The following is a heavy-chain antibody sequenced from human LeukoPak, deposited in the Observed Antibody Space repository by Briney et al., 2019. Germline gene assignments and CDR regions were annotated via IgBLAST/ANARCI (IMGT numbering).Heavy chain of an antibody. CDR3: ARDLGDGYNYPHDY. CDR1: GFTFSSDS. V-gene: IGHV3-21*01. Sequence: GGSLRLSCAASGFTFSSDSMNSVRQAPGKGLEWVSSISSSSSYIYYADSVKGRFTISRDNAKNSLYLQMNSLRAEDTAVYYCARDLGDGYNYPHDYWGQGTLVTVSS. D-gene: IGHD5-24*01. CDR2: ISSSSSYI. J-gene: IGHJ4*02.